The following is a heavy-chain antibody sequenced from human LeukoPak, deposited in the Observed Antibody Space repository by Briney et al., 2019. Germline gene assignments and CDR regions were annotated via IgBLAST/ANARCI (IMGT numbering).Heavy chain of an antibody. CDR3: ARQTGSGLFILP. CDR1: GFTFSNYW. CDR2: INTDGSST. V-gene: IGHV3-74*01. J-gene: IGHJ4*02. Sequence: GGSLRLSCAASGFTFSNYWMHWVRQAPGKGLVWVSRINTDGSSTSYVDSVKGRFTISRDNAKNTLYLQMNSLRAEDTSVYYCARQTGSGLFILPGGQGTLVTVSS. D-gene: IGHD3/OR15-3a*01.